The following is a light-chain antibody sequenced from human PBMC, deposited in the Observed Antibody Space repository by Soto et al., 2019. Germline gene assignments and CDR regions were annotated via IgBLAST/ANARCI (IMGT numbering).Light chain of an antibody. Sequence: DIQLTQSPSTLSASVGDRVTITCRASQSRNNYLAWYQQKPGKAPKLLIYDASSLERGVPSRFSGSGSGTEFTLTISSLQPDDFATYYCQQYSSYPYTFGQGTKLEIK. CDR2: DAS. J-gene: IGKJ2*01. V-gene: IGKV1-5*01. CDR3: QQYSSYPYT. CDR1: QSRNNY.